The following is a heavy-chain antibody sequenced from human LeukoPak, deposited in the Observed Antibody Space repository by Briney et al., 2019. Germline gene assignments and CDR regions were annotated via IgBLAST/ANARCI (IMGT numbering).Heavy chain of an antibody. CDR2: IYYSGST. J-gene: IGHJ4*02. V-gene: IGHV4-59*01. CDR3: ARVVNSYGSYYFDY. Sequence: SETLSLTCTVSGGSISSYYWSWIRQPPGKRLEWIGYIYYSGSTNYNPSLKSRVTISVDTSKNQFSLKLSSVTAADTAVYYCARVVNSYGSYYFDYWGQGTLVTVSS. D-gene: IGHD5-18*01. CDR1: GGSISSYY.